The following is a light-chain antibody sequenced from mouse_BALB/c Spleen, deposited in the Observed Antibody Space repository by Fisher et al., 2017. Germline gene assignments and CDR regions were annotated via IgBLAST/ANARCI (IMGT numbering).Light chain of an antibody. V-gene: IGKV4-58*01. CDR2: RTS. CDR3: QQWSGYPYT. Sequence: DIVLTQSTAIMSASLGERVTMTCTASSSVSSSYLHWYQQKPGSSPKPLIHRTSNLASGVPARFSGSGSGTSYSLTISSVEAEDDATYYCQQWSGYPYTFGGGTKLEIK. J-gene: IGKJ2*01. CDR1: SSVSSSY.